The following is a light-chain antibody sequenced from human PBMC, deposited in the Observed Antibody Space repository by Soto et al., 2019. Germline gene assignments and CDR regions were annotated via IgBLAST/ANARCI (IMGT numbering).Light chain of an antibody. J-gene: IGKJ5*01. V-gene: IGKV3-15*01. CDR1: QRVSTN. Sequence: ELVMTQTPATLSVSPGGIATLSCRASQRVSTNLAWYQHKPDQAPRRLIYGAYTRGTGSSVSFSGSGSGTEFTLTISRLRSEEFAVYYCQQHNNWPPMTFGQGTRLEIK. CDR2: GAY. CDR3: QQHNNWPPMT.